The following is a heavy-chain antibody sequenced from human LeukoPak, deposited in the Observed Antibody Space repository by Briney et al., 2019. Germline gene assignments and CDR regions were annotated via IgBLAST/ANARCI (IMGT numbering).Heavy chain of an antibody. CDR1: GFTFSSYA. CDR3: AKDGSITIFGVVIFLDY. J-gene: IGHJ4*02. Sequence: GGSLRLSCAASGFTFSSYAMSWVRQAPGKGLEWVSAISGSGGSTYYADSVKGRFTISRDNSKNTLYLQMNSLRAEDTAVYYCAKDGSITIFGVVIFLDYWGQGTLVTVSS. D-gene: IGHD3-3*01. CDR2: ISGSGGST. V-gene: IGHV3-23*01.